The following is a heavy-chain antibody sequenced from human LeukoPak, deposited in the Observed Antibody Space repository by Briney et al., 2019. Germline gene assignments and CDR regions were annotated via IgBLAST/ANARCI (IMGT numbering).Heavy chain of an antibody. CDR3: ARENLLWFGELLISNYYGMDV. J-gene: IGHJ6*02. CDR1: GYTFTSYG. Sequence: ASVKVSCKASGYTFTSYGISWVRQAPGQGLEWMGGISAYNGNTNYAQKLQGRVTMTTDTSTSTAYMELRSLRSDDTAVYYCARENLLWFGELLISNYYGMDVWGQGTTVTVSS. CDR2: ISAYNGNT. D-gene: IGHD3-10*01. V-gene: IGHV1-18*01.